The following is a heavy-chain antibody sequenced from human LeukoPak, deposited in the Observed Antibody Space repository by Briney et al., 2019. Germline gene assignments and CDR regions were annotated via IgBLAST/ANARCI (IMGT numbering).Heavy chain of an antibody. V-gene: IGHV4-39*07. J-gene: IGHJ5*02. Sequence: PSETLSLTCTVSGGSINSSSYYWGWIRQPPGKGLEWIGSIYYSGSTYYNPSLKSRVTISVDMSKNQFSLKLSSVTAADTAVYYCARDRIDIVVVPAADNWFDPWGQGTLVTVSS. CDR1: GGSINSSSYY. D-gene: IGHD2-2*01. CDR2: IYYSGST. CDR3: ARDRIDIVVVPAADNWFDP.